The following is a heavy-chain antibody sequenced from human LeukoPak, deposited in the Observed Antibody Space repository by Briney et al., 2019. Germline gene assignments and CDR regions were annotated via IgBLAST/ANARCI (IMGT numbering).Heavy chain of an antibody. D-gene: IGHD3-22*01. Sequence: SETLSLTXAVYGGSFSGYYWSWIRQPPGKGLEWSGEINHSGSTNYNPSLKSRVTISVDTSKTQLSLKLSSVTAADTAVYYCARGVYDSSGYLYYFDYWGQGTLVTVSS. J-gene: IGHJ4*02. CDR3: ARGVYDSSGYLYYFDY. CDR1: GGSFSGYY. CDR2: INHSGST. V-gene: IGHV4-34*01.